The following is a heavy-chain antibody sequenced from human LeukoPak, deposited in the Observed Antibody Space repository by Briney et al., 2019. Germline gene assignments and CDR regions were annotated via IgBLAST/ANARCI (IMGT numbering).Heavy chain of an antibody. J-gene: IGHJ4*02. CDR3: AKDTALGGSGTDY. CDR1: GFTFSSYG. CDR2: IRYDGSNK. Sequence: GGSLRLSCAASGFTFSSYGMHWVRQAPGKGLEWVAFIRYDGSNKYYADSVMGRFTISRDNSKNTLYLQMNSLRAEDTAVYYCAKDTALGGSGTDYWGQGTLVTVSS. D-gene: IGHD3-10*01. V-gene: IGHV3-30*02.